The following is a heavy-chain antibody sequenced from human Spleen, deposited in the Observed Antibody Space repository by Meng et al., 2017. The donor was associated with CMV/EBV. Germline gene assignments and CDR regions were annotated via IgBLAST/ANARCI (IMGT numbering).Heavy chain of an antibody. D-gene: IGHD3-3*01. CDR1: GGYY. Sequence: GGYYWTWIRQHPGRGLEWIGYIYYSGSTYYNPSLKSRVTISVDTSKNQFSLKLSSVTAADTAVYYCARGRREDVRITIFGVVEWFDPWGQGTLVTVSS. CDR2: IYYSGST. J-gene: IGHJ5*02. V-gene: IGHV4-31*02. CDR3: ARGRREDVRITIFGVVEWFDP.